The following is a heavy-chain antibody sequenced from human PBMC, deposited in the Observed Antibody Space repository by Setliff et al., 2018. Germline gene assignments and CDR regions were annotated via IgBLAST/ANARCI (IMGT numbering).Heavy chain of an antibody. D-gene: IGHD3-9*01. J-gene: IGHJ3*02. Sequence: ASVKVSCKASGYTFSNYAMHWVRQAPGQRLEWMGWINVGNGNTKYSQKFQGRVTITRDTSASTAYMELSSLRSEDTAVYYCARSGYDLLTGSINDAFDIWGQGTMATVSS. CDR2: INVGNGNT. CDR1: GYTFSNYA. V-gene: IGHV1-3*01. CDR3: ARSGYDLLTGSINDAFDI.